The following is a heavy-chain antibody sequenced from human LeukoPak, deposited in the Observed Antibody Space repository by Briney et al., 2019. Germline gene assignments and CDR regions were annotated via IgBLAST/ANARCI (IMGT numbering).Heavy chain of an antibody. CDR2: INHSGST. CDR3: ARQGREYYGSGTQGWYFDY. CDR1: GGSFSGYY. D-gene: IGHD3-10*01. Sequence: SETLSLTCAVYGGSFSGYYWSWIRQPPGKGLEWIGEINHSGSTNSNPSLKSRVTISVDTSKNQFSLKLSSVTAADTAVYYCARQGREYYGSGTQGWYFDYWGQGTLVTVSS. J-gene: IGHJ4*02. V-gene: IGHV4-34*01.